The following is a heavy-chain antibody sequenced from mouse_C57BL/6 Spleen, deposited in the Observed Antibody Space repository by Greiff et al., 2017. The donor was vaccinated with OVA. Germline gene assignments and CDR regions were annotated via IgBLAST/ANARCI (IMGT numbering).Heavy chain of an antibody. D-gene: IGHD2-5*01. J-gene: IGHJ2*01. Sequence: QVHVKQSGAELVKPGASVKISCKASGYAFSSYWMNWVKQRPGRGLEWIGQIYPGDGDTNYNGKFKGKATLTADKSSSTAYMQLSSLTSEDSAVYFCARRAYYSNYYFDYWGQGTTRTVSS. CDR1: GYAFSSYW. CDR2: IYPGDGDT. CDR3: ARRAYYSNYYFDY. V-gene: IGHV1-80*01.